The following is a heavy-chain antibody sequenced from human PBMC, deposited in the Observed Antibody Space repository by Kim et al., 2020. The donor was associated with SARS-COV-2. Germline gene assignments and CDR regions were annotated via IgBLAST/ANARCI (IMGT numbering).Heavy chain of an antibody. D-gene: IGHD4-17*01. J-gene: IGHJ4*02. CDR3: AKVSGSDNGGQLDY. CDR1: GFTFSRYP. V-gene: IGHV3-23*01. CDR2: ISGSGGST. Sequence: GGSLRLSCAASGFTFSRYPMSWVRQAPGKGLEWVSAISGSGGSTYYAGSVKGRFTISRDNSKNTMYLQMNSLRAEDTAVYYCAKVSGSDNGGQLDYWGQGTLVTGSS.